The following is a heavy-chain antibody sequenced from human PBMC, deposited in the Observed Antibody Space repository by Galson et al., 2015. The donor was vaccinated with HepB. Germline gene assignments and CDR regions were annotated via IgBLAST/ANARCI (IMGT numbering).Heavy chain of an antibody. CDR3: ARDHCDLSYLDE. D-gene: IGHD2-21*01. V-gene: IGHV1-69*11. Sequence: SVKVSCKVSGNTLKNFGITWVRQAPGQGLEWVGRIIPILNSSKYAQKFQGRVTITADESTRTVNMELTSLRSEDTAVYYCARDHCDLSYLDEWVKGTTVIVS. CDR2: IIPILNSS. CDR1: GNTLKNFG. J-gene: IGHJ6*03.